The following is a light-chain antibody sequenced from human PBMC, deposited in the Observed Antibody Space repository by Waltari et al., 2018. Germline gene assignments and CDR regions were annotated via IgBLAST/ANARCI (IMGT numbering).Light chain of an antibody. CDR1: QGINSY. Sequence: DIQLTQSPSFMSASVGDRVTIPCRASQGINSYLAWYQQKPGKAPKLLIYAASTLQSGVPSRFSGSGSGTEFTLAISSLQPEDFATYYCQQLNSYPVTFGQGTKLEIK. V-gene: IGKV1-9*01. J-gene: IGKJ2*01. CDR2: AAS. CDR3: QQLNSYPVT.